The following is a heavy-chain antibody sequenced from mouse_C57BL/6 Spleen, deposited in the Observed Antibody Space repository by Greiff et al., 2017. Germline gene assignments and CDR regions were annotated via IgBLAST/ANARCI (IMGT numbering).Heavy chain of an antibody. Sequence: VQLQQPGAELVMPGASVKLSCKASGYTFTSYWMHWVKQRPGQGLEWIGEIDPSDSYTNYNQKFKGKSTLTVDKSSSPAYMQLSSLTSEDSAVYCCAREERGGYYFDYWGQGTTLTVSS. V-gene: IGHV1-69*01. CDR1: GYTFTSYW. J-gene: IGHJ2*01. CDR3: AREERGGYYFDY. CDR2: IDPSDSYT.